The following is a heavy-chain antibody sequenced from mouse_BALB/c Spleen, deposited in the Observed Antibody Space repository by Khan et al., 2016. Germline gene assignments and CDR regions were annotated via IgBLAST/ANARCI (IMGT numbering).Heavy chain of an antibody. CDR2: IWAVGRT. CDR3: SSEYDGFAY. J-gene: IGHJ3*01. V-gene: IGHV2-6-7*01. D-gene: IGHD2-14*01. CDR1: GFSLTGYG. Sequence: QVQLKESGPGLVAPSQSLSITCTVSGFSLTGYGVNWVRQPPGKGLEWLGKIWAVGRTDYNSALKSRVSISKDNPKSHVVLKRNSLRADDTANYYGSSEYDGFAYWGQGTLVIVSA.